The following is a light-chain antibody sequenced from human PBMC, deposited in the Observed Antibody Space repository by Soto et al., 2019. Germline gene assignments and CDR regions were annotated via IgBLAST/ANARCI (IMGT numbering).Light chain of an antibody. CDR1: SSDVGGYNY. CDR2: DVS. CDR3: CSYAGSYTSWV. V-gene: IGLV2-11*01. J-gene: IGLJ3*02. Sequence: QSALTQPRSVSGSPGQSVIISCTGTSSDVGGYNYVSWYQQHPGKAPKLMIYDVSKRPSGVPDRFSGSKSGNTASLTISGLQAEDEADYYCCSYAGSYTSWVFGGGTQLTVL.